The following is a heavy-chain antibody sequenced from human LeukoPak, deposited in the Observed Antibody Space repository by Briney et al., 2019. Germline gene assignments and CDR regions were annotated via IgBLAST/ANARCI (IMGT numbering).Heavy chain of an antibody. CDR1: GGSISSGGYS. CDR3: ASKSAAVVY. CDR2: IYHSGST. D-gene: IGHD6-25*01. Sequence: SETLSLTCAVSGGSISSGGYSWSWIRQPPGKGLEWIGYIYHSGSTYYNPSLKSRVTISVDRSKNQFSLKLSSVTAADTAVYYCASKSAAVVYWGQGTLVAVSS. J-gene: IGHJ4*02. V-gene: IGHV4-30-2*01.